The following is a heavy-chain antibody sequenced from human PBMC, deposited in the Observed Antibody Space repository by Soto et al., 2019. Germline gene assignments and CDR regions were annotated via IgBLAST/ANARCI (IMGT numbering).Heavy chain of an antibody. CDR3: AKFRSGAMAY. J-gene: IGHJ4*02. Sequence: QVQLVESGGGVVQPGRSLRLSCAASGFTFSSYGMHWVRQAPGKGLEWVAVISYDGSNKYYADSVKGRFTISRDNSKNTLYLQMSSLRAEDTAVYYCAKFRSGAMAYWGQGTLVTVSS. V-gene: IGHV3-30*18. CDR2: ISYDGSNK. D-gene: IGHD5-18*01. CDR1: GFTFSSYG.